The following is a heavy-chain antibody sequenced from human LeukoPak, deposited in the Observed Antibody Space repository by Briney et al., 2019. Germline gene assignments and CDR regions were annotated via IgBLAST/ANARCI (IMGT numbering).Heavy chain of an antibody. CDR1: GYTFTSYA. D-gene: IGHD3-22*01. Sequence: GASVKVSCKASGYTFTSYAMNWVRQAPGQGLEWMGWINTNTGNPTYAQGFTGRFVFSLDTSVSTAYLQISSLKAEDTAVYYCARETGERITMIWGYSNDAFDIWGQGTMVTVSS. J-gene: IGHJ3*02. CDR3: ARETGERITMIWGYSNDAFDI. V-gene: IGHV7-4-1*02. CDR2: INTNTGNP.